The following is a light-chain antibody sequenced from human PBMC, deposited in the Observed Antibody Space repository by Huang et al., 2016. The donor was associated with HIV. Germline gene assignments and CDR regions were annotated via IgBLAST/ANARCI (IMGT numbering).Light chain of an antibody. V-gene: IGKV3-20*01. J-gene: IGKJ1*01. Sequence: VLTQSPGSVSVSLGDRVTVSCRASQSVDSGYLAWYQQKAGKAPRLLVYGTSSRASGIPSRFSGSGSGTEFTLTISRLEPEDFGVYYCHQYGSSKATFGQGTKVDI. CDR2: GTS. CDR3: HQYGSSKAT. CDR1: QSVDSGY.